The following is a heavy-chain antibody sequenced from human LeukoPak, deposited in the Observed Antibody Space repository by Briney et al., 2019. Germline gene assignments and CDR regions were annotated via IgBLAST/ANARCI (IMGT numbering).Heavy chain of an antibody. Sequence: GGSLRLSCAASGFTFSSYGMHWVRQAPGKGLEWVSFIRYDGSNKYYADSVKGRFTISRDNSKNTLYLQMNSLRAEDTGVYYCAKDPFPMITFGGVIVRLDYWGQGTLVTVSS. CDR2: IRYDGSNK. J-gene: IGHJ4*02. CDR3: AKDPFPMITFGGVIVRLDY. V-gene: IGHV3-30*02. D-gene: IGHD3-16*02. CDR1: GFTFSSYG.